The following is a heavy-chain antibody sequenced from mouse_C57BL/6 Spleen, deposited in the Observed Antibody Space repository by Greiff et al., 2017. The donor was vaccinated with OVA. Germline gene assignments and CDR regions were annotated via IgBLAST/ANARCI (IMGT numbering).Heavy chain of an antibody. J-gene: IGHJ4*01. V-gene: IGHV2-5*01. D-gene: IGHD2-5*01. CDR3: AKDSNYYYAMDY. CDR1: GFSLTSYG. CDR2: IWRGGST. Sequence: VQGVESGPGLVQPSQSLSITCTVSGFSLTSYGVHWVRQSPGKGLEWLGVIWRGGSTDYNAAFMSRLSITKDNSKSQVFFKMNSLQADDTAIYYCAKDSNYYYAMDYWGQGTSVTVSS.